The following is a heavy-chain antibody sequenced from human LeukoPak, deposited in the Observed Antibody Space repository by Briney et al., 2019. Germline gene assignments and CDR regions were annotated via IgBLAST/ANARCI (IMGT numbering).Heavy chain of an antibody. CDR1: GYTFTGYY. V-gene: IGHV1-2*02. CDR3: ARIAAAFLYDAFDI. D-gene: IGHD6-13*01. CDR2: INPNSGGT. J-gene: IGHJ3*02. Sequence: ASVKVSCKASGYTFTGYYMHWVRQAPGQGLEWMGWINPNSGGTNYAQKFQGRVTMTRDTSISTAYMELSRLRSDDTAVYYCARIAAAFLYDAFDIWGQGTTVTVSS.